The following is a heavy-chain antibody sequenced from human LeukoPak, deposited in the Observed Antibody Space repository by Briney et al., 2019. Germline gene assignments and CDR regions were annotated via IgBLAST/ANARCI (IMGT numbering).Heavy chain of an antibody. J-gene: IGHJ4*02. CDR1: GFTFSSHV. Sequence: PGGSLRLSCAVSGFTFSSHVVSWVRQAPGKGLEWVSSITSGGTTFYADSVKGRFTISRDNSKNILSLQMNSLRAEDTAVYYCAKRPKGGAFYFDYWGQGTLVIVSA. D-gene: IGHD6-25*01. CDR3: AKRPKGGAFYFDY. V-gene: IGHV3-23*01. CDR2: ITSGGTT.